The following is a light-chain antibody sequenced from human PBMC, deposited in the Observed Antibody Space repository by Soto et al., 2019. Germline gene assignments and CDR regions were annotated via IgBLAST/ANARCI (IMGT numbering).Light chain of an antibody. J-gene: IGLJ7*01. V-gene: IGLV3-25*02. Sequence: SYELTQSPSVSVSPGQTASLTCSGDALTKQYAHWYQQRPGQAPVLVIYKDTERPSGIPERFSGSTSGTTVTLTISGVQAEDEADYYCQSANRSGVYPVFGAGTQLTVL. CDR1: ALTKQY. CDR2: KDT. CDR3: QSANRSGVYPV.